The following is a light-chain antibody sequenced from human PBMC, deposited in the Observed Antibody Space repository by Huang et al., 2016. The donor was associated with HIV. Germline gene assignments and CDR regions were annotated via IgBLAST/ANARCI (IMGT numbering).Light chain of an antibody. Sequence: DIQMTQSPSSLSASVGDKVTITCRASQGISNSLAWYQQKPGKAPKLLLYAASRLESGVPSRFSGSVSGTDYTLTISSLQPEDFATYYCQQYYSTPYTFGQGTKLEIK. CDR2: AAS. V-gene: IGKV1-NL1*01. CDR3: QQYYSTPYT. J-gene: IGKJ2*01. CDR1: QGISNS.